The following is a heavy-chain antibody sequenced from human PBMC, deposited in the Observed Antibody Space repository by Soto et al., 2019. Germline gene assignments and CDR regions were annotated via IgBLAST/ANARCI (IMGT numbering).Heavy chain of an antibody. D-gene: IGHD2-15*01. CDR2: VSYDGRDE. Sequence: QVQLVESGGGVVQPGRSLRLSCAVSGFTFSSYGMHWVRQAPGKGLEWVAGVSYDGRDEFYADSVKGRFTISRDNSTSTLFLQMNSLRVEDTAVYYCARDCSGGSCYFDYWGQGTQVPVSS. CDR3: ARDCSGGSCYFDY. J-gene: IGHJ4*02. CDR1: GFTFSSYG. V-gene: IGHV3-30*03.